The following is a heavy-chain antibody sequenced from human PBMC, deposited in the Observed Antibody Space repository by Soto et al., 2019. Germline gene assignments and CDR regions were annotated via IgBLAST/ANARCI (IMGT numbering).Heavy chain of an antibody. CDR2: ISAYNGNT. Sequence: ASVKVSCKASGYTFTSYGISWVRQAPEQGLEWMGWISAYNGNTNYPQKFQGRVTMTTDTSTSTAYMELRSLRSDDTAVYYCARQKYYYDTSGYFMPDYWGQGTQVTVSS. J-gene: IGHJ4*02. CDR1: GYTFTSYG. V-gene: IGHV1-18*04. CDR3: ARQKYYYDTSGYFMPDY. D-gene: IGHD3-22*01.